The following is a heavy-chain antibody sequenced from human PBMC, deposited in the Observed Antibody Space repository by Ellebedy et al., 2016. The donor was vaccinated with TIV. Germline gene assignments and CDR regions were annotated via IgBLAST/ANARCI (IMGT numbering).Heavy chain of an antibody. CDR2: IYYSGNT. CDR3: VRGRGYDLDY. CDR1: GDSFSSPSYY. Sequence: SETLSLXCTVSGDSFSSPSYYWGWIRQPPGKGLEWIGDIYYSGNTYYHPSLKSRVTISVDTSKNQFSLRLSSVTAADTAVYYCVRGRGYDLDYWGQGTLVTVSS. J-gene: IGHJ4*02. V-gene: IGHV4-39*01. D-gene: IGHD5-12*01.